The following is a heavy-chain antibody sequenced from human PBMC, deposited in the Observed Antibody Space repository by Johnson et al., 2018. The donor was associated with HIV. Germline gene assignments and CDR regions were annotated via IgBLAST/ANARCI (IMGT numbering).Heavy chain of an antibody. D-gene: IGHD3-10*01. CDR1: GFTFDDYG. J-gene: IGHJ3*02. V-gene: IGHV3-20*04. Sequence: VQLVESGGRVVRPGGSLRLSCAASGFTFDDYGMTWVRQAPGKGLEWVSGIDWNGGRQAYVDSVKGRFTISRDNAKNSLYLQMNSLRAEDTALYYCARFENTLSNAFDIWGQGTMVTVSS. CDR3: ARFENTLSNAFDI. CDR2: IDWNGGRQ.